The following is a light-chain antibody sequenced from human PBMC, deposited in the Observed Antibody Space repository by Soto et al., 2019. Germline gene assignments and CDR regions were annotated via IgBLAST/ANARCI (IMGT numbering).Light chain of an antibody. CDR3: CSYAGGTSVV. J-gene: IGLJ2*01. CDR1: SSDVGRYSL. Sequence: QSARTQPASVSGSLGQSITISCTGTSSDVGRYSLVSWYQQYPGKAPRLMIYQDIERPSGVSNRFSASKSGNTASLTISGLQTEDEANYYCCSYAGGTSVVFGGGTKLTVL. V-gene: IGLV2-23*01. CDR2: QDI.